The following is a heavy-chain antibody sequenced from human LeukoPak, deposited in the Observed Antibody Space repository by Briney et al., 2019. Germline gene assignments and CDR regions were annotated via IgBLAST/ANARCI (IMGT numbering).Heavy chain of an antibody. V-gene: IGHV1-2*02. J-gene: IGHJ4*02. D-gene: IGHD3-22*01. CDR3: ARVDSTGYYRGRGPIDY. CDR2: INPNSGGT. CDR1: GYTFSGYC. Sequence: VASVKVSCKASGYTFSGYCIHWVRQAPGQGLEWMGWINPNSGGTNYAQRFQGRVTMTRDTSISTAYMDLSRLRPDDTAVYYCARVDSTGYYRGRGPIDYWGQGTLVTVSS.